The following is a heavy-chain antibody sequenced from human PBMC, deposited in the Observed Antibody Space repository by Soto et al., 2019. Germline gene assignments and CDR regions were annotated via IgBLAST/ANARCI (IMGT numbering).Heavy chain of an antibody. V-gene: IGHV3-23*01. CDR1: GFTFSSYA. D-gene: IGHD3-22*01. J-gene: IGHJ4*02. CDR2: ISGSGGST. Sequence: GGSLSLSCAASGFTFSSYAMSWVRQAPGKGLEWVSAISGSGGSTYYADSVKSRYTIPRDDSKDTLYLHMNSHRAEQKAVYYCAEGTPLLYCYGSSCYDIDYWGRGTLVTVSS. CDR3: AEGTPLLYCYGSSCYDIDY.